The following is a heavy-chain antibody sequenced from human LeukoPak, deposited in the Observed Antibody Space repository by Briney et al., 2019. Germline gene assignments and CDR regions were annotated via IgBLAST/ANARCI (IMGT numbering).Heavy chain of an antibody. Sequence: GRSLTLSCAASGFSFNTYAMRWVRQAPGQGLEWVALIWHDGSHKFYSNSVRGQFTISRDNSKNTVYLQMNNLRPEDTAVYYCARGIFGSGSYPDFWGQGTLVTVSS. CDR1: GFSFNTYA. CDR3: ARGIFGSGSYPDF. J-gene: IGHJ4*02. V-gene: IGHV3-33*01. D-gene: IGHD3-10*01. CDR2: IWHDGSHK.